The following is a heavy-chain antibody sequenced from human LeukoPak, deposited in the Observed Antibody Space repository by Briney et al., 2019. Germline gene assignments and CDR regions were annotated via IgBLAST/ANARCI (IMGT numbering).Heavy chain of an antibody. Sequence: SETLSLTCTVSGGSINSGSYYWGWIRQPPGKGLEWIGSISYSGSTYDNPSLKSRVTISVDTSKNQFSLKLSSVTAADTAVYYCARQWLVGAFDIWGQGTMVTVSS. D-gene: IGHD3-22*01. J-gene: IGHJ3*02. CDR3: ARQWLVGAFDI. V-gene: IGHV4-39*07. CDR1: GGSINSGSYY. CDR2: ISYSGST.